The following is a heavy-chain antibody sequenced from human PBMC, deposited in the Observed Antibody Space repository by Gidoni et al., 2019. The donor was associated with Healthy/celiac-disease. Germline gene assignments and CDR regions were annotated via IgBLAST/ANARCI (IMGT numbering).Heavy chain of an antibody. Sequence: EVQLLESGGGFVQPGGSLRRSCAAAGFPFSSYAMSWVSQAPGKGLEWVSAISGSGGSTYYADSVKGRFTISRDNSKSTLYLQMNSLRAEDTAVYYCAKERSVAVLYYFDYWGQGTLVTVSS. CDR2: ISGSGGST. V-gene: IGHV3-23*01. J-gene: IGHJ4*02. D-gene: IGHD6-19*01. CDR1: GFPFSSYA. CDR3: AKERSVAVLYYFDY.